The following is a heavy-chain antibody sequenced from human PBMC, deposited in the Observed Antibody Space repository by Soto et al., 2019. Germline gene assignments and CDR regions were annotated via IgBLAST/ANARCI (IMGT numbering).Heavy chain of an antibody. D-gene: IGHD5-18*01. V-gene: IGHV1-18*01. J-gene: IGHJ5*02. CDR3: ARSGYSYGHISYNWFDP. Sequence: GASVKVSCKASGYTFTSYGISWVRQAPGQGLEWMGWISAYNGNTNYAQKFQGRVTMTRDTSTSTVYMELSSLRSEDTAVYYCARSGYSYGHISYNWFDPRGQGTLVTVPS. CDR1: GYTFTSYG. CDR2: ISAYNGNT.